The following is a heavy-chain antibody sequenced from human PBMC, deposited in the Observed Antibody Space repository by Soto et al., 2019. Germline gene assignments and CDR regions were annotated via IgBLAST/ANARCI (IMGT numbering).Heavy chain of an antibody. CDR2: ISYDGSNK. Sequence: PGWSLRLSCAASGLTFSSYGMHWVRQAPGKGLEWVAVISYDGSNKYYADSVKGRFTISRDNSKNTLYLQMNSLRAEDTAVYYCANLEYSGYDLFDYWGQGTLVTVSS. CDR3: ANLEYSGYDLFDY. D-gene: IGHD5-12*01. J-gene: IGHJ4*02. V-gene: IGHV3-30*18. CDR1: GLTFSSYG.